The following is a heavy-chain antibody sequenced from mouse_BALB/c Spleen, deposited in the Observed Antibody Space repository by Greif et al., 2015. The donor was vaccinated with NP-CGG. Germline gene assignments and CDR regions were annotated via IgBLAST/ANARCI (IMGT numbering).Heavy chain of an antibody. CDR2: IYPGSGNT. V-gene: IGHV1-77*01. J-gene: IGHJ3*01. D-gene: IGHD1-1*01. Sequence: QVQLQQSGAELARPGASVKLSCKASGYTFTDYYINWVKQRTGQGLEWIGEIYPGSGNTYYNEKFKGKATLTADKSSSTAYMQLSSLTSEDSAVYFCARSGTTVFAYWGQGTLVTVSA. CDR3: ARSGTTVFAY. CDR1: GYTFTDYY.